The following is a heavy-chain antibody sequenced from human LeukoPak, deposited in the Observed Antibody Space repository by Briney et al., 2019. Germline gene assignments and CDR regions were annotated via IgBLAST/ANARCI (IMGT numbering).Heavy chain of an antibody. CDR3: ARITMVRGGFRSYYYFYYMDV. CDR2: IHTNGST. CDR1: GGSISSYY. V-gene: IGHV4-4*07. J-gene: IGHJ6*03. Sequence: SETLSLTCTVSGGSISSYYWSWIRQPAGKGLEWIGRIHTNGSTNYDPSLKSRVTMSVDTSKNQFSLRLSSVTAADTAVYYCARITMVRGGFRSYYYFYYMDVWGKGTTVTISS. D-gene: IGHD3-10*01.